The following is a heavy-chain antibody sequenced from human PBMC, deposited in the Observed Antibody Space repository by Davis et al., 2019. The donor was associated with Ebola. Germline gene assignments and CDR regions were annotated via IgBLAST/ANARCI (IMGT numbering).Heavy chain of an antibody. Sequence: SETLSLTCTVSGGSISSYYWSWIRQPPGKGLEWIGYIYYSGSTNYNPSLKSRVTISGDTSKNQFSLKLRSVPAADTAVYYCARHKTTGDQGMDGWGQGTTVTVSS. CDR3: ARHKTTGDQGMDG. V-gene: IGHV4-59*08. J-gene: IGHJ6*02. CDR1: GGSISSYY. CDR2: IYYSGST. D-gene: IGHD4-11*01.